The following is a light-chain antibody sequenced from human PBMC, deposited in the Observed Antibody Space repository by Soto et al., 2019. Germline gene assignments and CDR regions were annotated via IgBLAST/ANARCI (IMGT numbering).Light chain of an antibody. J-gene: IGKJ2*01. V-gene: IGKV4-1*01. CDR3: QQYESTPPT. CDR2: WAY. Sequence: DIVMTQSPDSLAVSLGERATINCKSSQSVLYSSNNKNYLAWYPQRPGQAPKLLIYWAYTRESGVPHRFSGSGSGTDFTLTITSLQAEDVAVYYCQQYESTPPTFGQGTKLEI. CDR1: QSVLYSSNNKNY.